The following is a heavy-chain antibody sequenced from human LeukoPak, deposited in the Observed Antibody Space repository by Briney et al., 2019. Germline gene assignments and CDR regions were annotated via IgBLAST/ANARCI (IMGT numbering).Heavy chain of an antibody. Sequence: SQTLSLTCAISGDSVSSNSAAWNWVRKSPSRGLDWLVRTFYRSKWYNHYVASVEGRITINPDTSKNEFSLPLSSVTPEDTAVYYCAREEYSSVWSFDYWSQGSLVSVSS. CDR2: TFYRSKWYN. V-gene: IGHV6-1*01. J-gene: IGHJ4*02. CDR1: GDSVSSNSAA. CDR3: AREEYSSVWSFDY. D-gene: IGHD6-19*01.